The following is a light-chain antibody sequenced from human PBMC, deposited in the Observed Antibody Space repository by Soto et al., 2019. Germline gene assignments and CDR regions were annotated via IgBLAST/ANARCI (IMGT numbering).Light chain of an antibody. CDR3: AAWDDSLNGHV. CDR2: SNN. CDR1: SSDVGGYNY. V-gene: IGLV1-44*01. J-gene: IGLJ1*01. Sequence: QSALTQPASVSGSPGQSITISCTGTSSDVGGYNYVSWYQQLPGTAPKLLIYSNNQRPSGVPDRFSGSKSGTSASLAISGLQSEDEADYYCAAWDDSLNGHVFGTGTKLTVL.